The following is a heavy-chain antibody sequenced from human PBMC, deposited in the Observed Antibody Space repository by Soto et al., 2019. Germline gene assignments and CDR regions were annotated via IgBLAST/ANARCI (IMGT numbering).Heavy chain of an antibody. V-gene: IGHV1-69*10. J-gene: IGHJ3*02. CDR3: ARGEFVACGDNYDAFDI. CDR2: IIPILGIA. D-gene: IGHD1-20*01. Sequence: ASVKVSCKASGGTFSSYAISWVRQAPGQGLEWMGGIIPILGIANYAQKFQGRVTITADKSTSTAYMELSSLRSEDTAVYYFARGEFVACGDNYDAFDIWGQGTMVTVSS. CDR1: GGTFSSYA.